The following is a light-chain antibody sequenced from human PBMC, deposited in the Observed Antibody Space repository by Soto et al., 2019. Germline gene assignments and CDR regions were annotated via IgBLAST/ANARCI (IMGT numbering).Light chain of an antibody. CDR1: QSIRSY. V-gene: IGKV1-39*01. CDR2: AAS. J-gene: IGKJ1*01. Sequence: DIQLTQSPSSLSASVGDKVTITCRASQSIRSYLNWVQQKPGKAPKLLIYAASHLQSGVPSRFSGSGSGTHFTLTFSSLQPEDSATYYCQQSYSTPETFGQGTKVDI. CDR3: QQSYSTPET.